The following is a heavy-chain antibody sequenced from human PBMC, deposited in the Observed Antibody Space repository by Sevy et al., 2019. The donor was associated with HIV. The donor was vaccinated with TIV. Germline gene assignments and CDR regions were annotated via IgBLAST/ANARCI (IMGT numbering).Heavy chain of an antibody. CDR3: ARDRGYSSSPRGGTYYDYIWGSYRYFDY. CDR1: GFTFSSYS. D-gene: IGHD3-16*02. CDR2: ISSSSSYI. Sequence: LGGSLRLSCAASGFTFSSYSMNWVRQAPGKGLEWVSSISSSSSYIYYADSVKGRFTISRDNAKNSLYLQMNSLRAEDTAVYYCARDRGYSSSPRGGTYYDYIWGSYRYFDYWGQGTLVTVSS. V-gene: IGHV3-21*01. J-gene: IGHJ4*02.